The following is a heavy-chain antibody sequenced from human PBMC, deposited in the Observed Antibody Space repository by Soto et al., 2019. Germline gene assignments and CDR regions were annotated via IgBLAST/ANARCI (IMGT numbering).Heavy chain of an antibody. J-gene: IGHJ3*02. Sequence: QVQLQESGPGLVKPSETLSLTCTVSGGSVSSGSYYWSWIRQPPGKGLEWIGYIYYSGSTNYNPSLKSRVTISVDTSKKQFSLKLSSVTAADTAVYYCWRYDSRGGRAFDIWGQGTMVTVSS. D-gene: IGHD3-22*01. CDR1: GGSVSSGSYY. CDR3: WRYDSRGGRAFDI. CDR2: IYYSGST. V-gene: IGHV4-61*01.